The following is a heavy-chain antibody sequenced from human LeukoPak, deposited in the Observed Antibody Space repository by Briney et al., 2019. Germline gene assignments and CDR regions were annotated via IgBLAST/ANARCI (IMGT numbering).Heavy chain of an antibody. CDR3: ARETLLHSDY. J-gene: IGHJ4*02. Sequence: GGSLRLSCAASGFTFSSYWISWVRQAPGKGREWVANIKQDGSEKYYVDSVKGRFTISRDNAKNSLYLQMNSLRAEDTAVYYCARETLLHSDYWGQGTLVTVSS. V-gene: IGHV3-7*01. CDR2: IKQDGSEK. D-gene: IGHD2/OR15-2a*01. CDR1: GFTFSSYW.